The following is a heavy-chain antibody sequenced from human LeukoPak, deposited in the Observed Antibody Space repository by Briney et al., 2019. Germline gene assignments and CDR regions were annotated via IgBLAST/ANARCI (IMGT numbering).Heavy chain of an antibody. D-gene: IGHD6-13*01. CDR1: GGSISTSSYY. CDR3: AREPGAGTDY. CDR2: IYSSGRT. Sequence: SETLSLTCTVSGGSISTSSYYWGWIRQPPGKGLEWMGNIYSSGRTYYNPSLRSRVAISVDTSKDQFSLKLSSVTAADTAVYYCAREPGAGTDYWGQGTLVTVSS. V-gene: IGHV4-39*07. J-gene: IGHJ4*02.